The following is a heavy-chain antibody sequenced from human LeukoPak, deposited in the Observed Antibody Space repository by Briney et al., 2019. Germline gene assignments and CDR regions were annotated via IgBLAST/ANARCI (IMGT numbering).Heavy chain of an antibody. CDR2: IKSNADGGTP. D-gene: IGHD2/OR15-2a*01. CDR3: TTFYHEYSPY. CDR1: GFSFMDAW. V-gene: IGHV3-15*01. J-gene: IGHJ4*02. Sequence: GGSLRLSCAASGFSFMDAWMIWVRQAPGKGLEWVGRIKSNADGGTPDYAAPARGRFTISRDDSKTTLYLQMNSLKTEDTAVYYCTTFYHEYSPYWGRGTLVTVSS.